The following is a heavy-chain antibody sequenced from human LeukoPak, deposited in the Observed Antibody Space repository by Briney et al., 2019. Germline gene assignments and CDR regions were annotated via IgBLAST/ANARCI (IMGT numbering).Heavy chain of an antibody. D-gene: IGHD3-22*01. Sequence: ASVKVSCKASGYTFTGYYMHWVRQAPGQGLEWMGWINPNSGGTNYAQKFQGRVTMTRDTSISTAYMELSRLRSDDTAVYYCARGTTNYYEDAFDIWAKGQWSPSLQ. J-gene: IGHJ3*02. CDR3: ARGTTNYYEDAFDI. CDR2: INPNSGGT. CDR1: GYTFTGYY. V-gene: IGHV1-2*02.